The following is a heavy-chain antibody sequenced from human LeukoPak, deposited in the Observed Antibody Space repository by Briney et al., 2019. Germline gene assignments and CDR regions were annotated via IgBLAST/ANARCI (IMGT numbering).Heavy chain of an antibody. J-gene: IGHJ6*03. CDR2: INDGGDT. V-gene: IGHV4-34*01. Sequence: SETLSLTCGVYGGSFSGYDWSWVRQPPGKGLIGEINDGGDTNYNPSLKSRVTMSVDTSKNHFSLEVRSMTAADTAVYYCARGLGWKVATMGLSFMDVWGEGTTVTVSS. CDR3: ARGLGWKVATMGLSFMDV. CDR1: GGSFSGYD. D-gene: IGHD5-24*01.